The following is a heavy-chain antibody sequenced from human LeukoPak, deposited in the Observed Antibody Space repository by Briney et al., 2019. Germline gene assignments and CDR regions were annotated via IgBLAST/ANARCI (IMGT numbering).Heavy chain of an antibody. V-gene: IGHV1-18*01. CDR3: ARDGESAYYYGSGSFDY. CDR1: GYTFTSYG. Sequence: ASVEVSCKASGYTFTSYGISWVRQAPGQGLEGMGWISAYNGNTNYAQKLQGRVTMTTDTSTSTAYMELRSLRSDDTAVYYCARDGESAYYYGSGSFDYWGQGTLVTVSS. CDR2: ISAYNGNT. J-gene: IGHJ4*02. D-gene: IGHD3-10*01.